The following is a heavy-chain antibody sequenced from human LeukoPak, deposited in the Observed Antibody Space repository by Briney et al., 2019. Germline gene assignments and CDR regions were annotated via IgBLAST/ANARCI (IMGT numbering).Heavy chain of an antibody. CDR1: DFAVTNINW. V-gene: IGHV4-4*02. CDR2: VFHTGET. D-gene: IGHD3-10*01. J-gene: IGHJ5*02. CDR3: ARGRGRYYGSGSYSTQLHNWFDP. Sequence: SGTLSLTCAVSDFAVTNINWWSWVRQPPGKGLQWIGEVFHTGETNYNPSLKSRVTISVDTSKNQFSLKLSSVTAADTAVYYCARGRGRYYGSGSYSTQLHNWFDPWGQGTLVTVSS.